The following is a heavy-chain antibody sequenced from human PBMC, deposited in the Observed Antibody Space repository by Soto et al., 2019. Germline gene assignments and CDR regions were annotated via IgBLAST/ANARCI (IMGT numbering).Heavy chain of an antibody. J-gene: IGHJ4*02. CDR3: VKVLARGVGVPRSYFDS. D-gene: IGHD2-2*01. V-gene: IGHV3-74*01. CDR2: INADGTST. Sequence: PVGSLRLSCAASGFTFSNSWMHWVRQVSGKGLEWVSRINADGTSTSYADSVKGRFTISRDNAKNTLYLHVNSLRAEDTAVYYCVKVLARGVGVPRSYFDSWGQGALVTVSS. CDR1: GFTFSNSW.